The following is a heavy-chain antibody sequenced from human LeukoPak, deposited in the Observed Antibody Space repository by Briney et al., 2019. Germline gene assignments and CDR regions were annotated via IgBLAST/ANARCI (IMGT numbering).Heavy chain of an antibody. CDR1: GFIFSSYA. V-gene: IGHV3-33*01. CDR2: IWYDGSNK. CDR3: ARGLGYSCGYGIDY. D-gene: IGHD5-18*01. J-gene: IGHJ4*02. Sequence: PGGSLRLSCAASGFIFSSYAMHWVRQAPGKGPEWVAIIWYDGSNKYYAESVEGRFTISRDNSKNTLYLQMNSLRAEDTAVYSCARGLGYSCGYGIDYWGQGTLVIASS.